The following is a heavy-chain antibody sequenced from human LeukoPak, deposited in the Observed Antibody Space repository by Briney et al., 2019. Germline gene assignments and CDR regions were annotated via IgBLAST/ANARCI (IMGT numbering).Heavy chain of an antibody. J-gene: IGHJ4*02. D-gene: IGHD6-19*01. V-gene: IGHV1-46*02. CDR2: INPSGGST. CDR3: ARQGTYSSAIGMGY. CDR1: GYTFNNHY. Sequence: ASVKVSCKASGYTFNNHYMYWVRQAPGQGLEWMGVINPSGGSTSYAQKFQGRVTMTRDTSTRTVYMEVNSLRSEDTAVYYCARQGTYSSAIGMGYWGQGTLVTASS.